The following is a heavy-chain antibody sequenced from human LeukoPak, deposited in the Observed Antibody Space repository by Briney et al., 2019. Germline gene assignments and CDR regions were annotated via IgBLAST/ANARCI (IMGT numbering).Heavy chain of an antibody. CDR3: ARELFYSSSWWPPNNWFDP. CDR1: GGSISSSSYY. D-gene: IGHD6-13*01. CDR2: IYYSGST. V-gene: IGHV4-39*07. J-gene: IGHJ5*02. Sequence: SETLSLTCTVSGGSISSSSYYWGWIRQPPGQGLEWIGSIYYSGSTYYNPSLKSRVTISVDTSKNQFSLKLSSVTAADTDVYYCARELFYSSSWWPPNNWFDPWGQGTLVTVSS.